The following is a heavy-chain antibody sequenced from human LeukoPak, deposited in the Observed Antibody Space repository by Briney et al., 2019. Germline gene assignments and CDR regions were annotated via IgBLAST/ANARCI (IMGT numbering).Heavy chain of an antibody. CDR2: IYSSGNT. Sequence: GGSLRLSCAASGFTFSNYAMSWVRQAPGKGLEWVSIIYSSGNTYYADSVRGRFTISRDDSKNTLYLQMSSLRAEDTAVYYCARGLGDHYSSKHWYYFDYWGQGTLVTVSS. CDR3: ARGLGDHYSSKHWYYFDY. V-gene: IGHV3-53*01. J-gene: IGHJ4*02. CDR1: GFTFSNYA. D-gene: IGHD6-13*01.